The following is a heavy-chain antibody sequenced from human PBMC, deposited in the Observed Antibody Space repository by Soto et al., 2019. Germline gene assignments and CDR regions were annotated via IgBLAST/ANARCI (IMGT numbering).Heavy chain of an antibody. CDR2: INHSGST. CDR3: ARSNYVRNYYYYYGMYV. CDR1: GGSFSGYY. V-gene: IGHV4-34*01. J-gene: IGHJ6*02. Sequence: QVQLQQWGAGLLKPSETLSLTCAVYGGSFSGYYWSWIRQPPGKGLEWIGEINHSGSTNYNPSLKCRVTISVDTSKNQFSLKLSSVTAADTAVYYWARSNYVRNYYYYYGMYVWGQGTTVTVSS. D-gene: IGHD4-4*01.